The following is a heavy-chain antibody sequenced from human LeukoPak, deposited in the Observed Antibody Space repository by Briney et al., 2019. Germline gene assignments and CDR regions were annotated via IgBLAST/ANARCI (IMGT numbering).Heavy chain of an antibody. CDR1: GGSISGSSYY. CDR3: ARALGKDNFLTPYDY. J-gene: IGHJ4*02. CDR2: IYYSGST. D-gene: IGHD3-16*01. V-gene: IGHV4-39*07. Sequence: SETLSLTCTVSGGSISGSSYYWGWIRQPPGKGLEWIGSIYYSGSTYYNPSLKSRVTISVDTSKNQFSLKVSSVTAADTAVYYCARALGKDNFLTPYDYWGQGTLVTVSS.